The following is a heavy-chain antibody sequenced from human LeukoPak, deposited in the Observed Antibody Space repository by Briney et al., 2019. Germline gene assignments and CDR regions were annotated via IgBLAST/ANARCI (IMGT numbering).Heavy chain of an antibody. CDR3: AKENSSGDFDY. J-gene: IGHJ4*02. D-gene: IGHD3-22*01. V-gene: IGHV3-23*01. CDR1: GFTFSSQS. CDR2: ISGSGRST. Sequence: PGGSLTLSCAPSGFTFSSQSMRWVRQPPGEGLEWGSDISGSGRSTYYADSVKGRFTISRDNSKNTLYVQMSSLRAEDTAVYYCAKENSSGDFDYWGQGTLVTVSS.